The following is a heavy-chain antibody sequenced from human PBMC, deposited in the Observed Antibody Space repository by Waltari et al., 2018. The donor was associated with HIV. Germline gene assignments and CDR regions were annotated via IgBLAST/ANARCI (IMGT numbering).Heavy chain of an antibody. D-gene: IGHD5-12*01. CDR3: ARDRWVRSWYYYYGMDV. Sequence: QVQLQQWGAGLLNPSETLSLTCAVYGGSFSGYYWSRIRQPPGKGLEWIGEINHSGSTNYNPSLKSRVTISVDTSKNQFSLKLSSVTAADTAVYYCARDRWVRSWYYYYGMDVWGQGTTVTDSS. CDR2: INHSGST. J-gene: IGHJ6*02. V-gene: IGHV4-34*01. CDR1: GGSFSGYY.